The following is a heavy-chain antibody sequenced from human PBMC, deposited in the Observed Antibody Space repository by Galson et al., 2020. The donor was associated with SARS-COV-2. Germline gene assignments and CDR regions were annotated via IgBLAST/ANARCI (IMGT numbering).Heavy chain of an antibody. Sequence: SGPTLEIPRQTLTLTSTFSGFSLSTIGMCVSWIREPPVTALEWLARIDWDDDKYYSTSLKTRLTISKDTSKNQVVLTMTNMDPVDTATYYCARENTVTSLDYWGQGTLVTVSS. V-gene: IGHV2-70*11. CDR3: ARENTVTSLDY. CDR1: GFSLSTIGMC. D-gene: IGHD4-17*01. CDR2: IDWDDDK. J-gene: IGHJ4*02.